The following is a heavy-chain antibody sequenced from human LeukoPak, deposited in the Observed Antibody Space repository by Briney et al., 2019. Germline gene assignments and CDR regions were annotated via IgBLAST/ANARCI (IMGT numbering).Heavy chain of an antibody. V-gene: IGHV4-59*01. CDR2: IYYSGST. CDR1: GASTSSYY. J-gene: IGHJ6*03. D-gene: IGHD4-17*01. CDR3: ARGTVGYYYMDV. Sequence: SETLSLTCTVSGASTSSYYWSWIRQPPGKGLEWIGYIYYSGSTNYNPSLKSRVTISVDTSKNQFSLKLSSVTAADTAVYYCARGTVGYYYMDVWGKGTTVTVSS.